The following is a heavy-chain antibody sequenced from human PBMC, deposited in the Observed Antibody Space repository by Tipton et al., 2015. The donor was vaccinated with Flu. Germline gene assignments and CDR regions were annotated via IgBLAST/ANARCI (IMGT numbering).Heavy chain of an antibody. D-gene: IGHD3-3*01. V-gene: IGHV4-61*02. J-gene: IGHJ4*02. Sequence: LRLSCTVSGGSISSGSYYWSWIRQPAGKGLEWIGRIYTSGSTNYNPSRKSRVTISVDTSKNQFSLKLSSVTAADTAVYYCARSKYPPQGGVVDDYWGQGTLVTVSS. CDR1: GGSISSGSYY. CDR2: IYTSGST. CDR3: ARSKYPPQGGVVDDY.